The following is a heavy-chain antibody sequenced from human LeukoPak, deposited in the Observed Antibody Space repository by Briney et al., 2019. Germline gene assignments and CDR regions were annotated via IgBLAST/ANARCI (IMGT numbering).Heavy chain of an antibody. Sequence: ASVKVSCKASGYTFTGYYMHWVRQAPGQGLEWMGWTNPNSGGTNYAQKFQGRVTMTRDTSISTAYMELSRLRSDDTAVYYCARIAVAGTAPFYWGQGTLVTVSS. CDR1: GYTFTGYY. J-gene: IGHJ4*02. CDR3: ARIAVAGTAPFY. D-gene: IGHD6-19*01. CDR2: TNPNSGGT. V-gene: IGHV1-2*02.